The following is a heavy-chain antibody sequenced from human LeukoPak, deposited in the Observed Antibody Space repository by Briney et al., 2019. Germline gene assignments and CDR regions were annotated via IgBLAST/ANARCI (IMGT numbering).Heavy chain of an antibody. D-gene: IGHD4-23*01. CDR1: GGSISSYY. V-gene: IGHV4-59*01. Sequence: SETLSLTCTVSGGSISSYYWSWIRQPPGKGLEWIGYIYYSGSTNYNPSLKSRVTISVDTSKNQFSLKLSSVTAADTAVYYCARALYGGNFDYWGQGTLVTVSS. CDR3: ARALYGGNFDY. J-gene: IGHJ4*02. CDR2: IYYSGST.